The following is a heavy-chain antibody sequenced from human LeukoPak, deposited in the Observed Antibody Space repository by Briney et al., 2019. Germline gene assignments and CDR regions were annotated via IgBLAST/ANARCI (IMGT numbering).Heavy chain of an antibody. CDR2: IYYSGST. CDR1: GGSISSGGYY. D-gene: IGHD6-13*01. CDR3: ARGYSSSWQY. J-gene: IGHJ4*02. Sequence: SETLSLTCTVSGGSISSGGYYWSWIRQHPGKGLEWIGYIYYSGSTYYNPSLKSRVTISVDTSKNQFSLKLSSVTAADTAVYYCARGYSSSWQYWGQGTLVTVSS. V-gene: IGHV4-31*03.